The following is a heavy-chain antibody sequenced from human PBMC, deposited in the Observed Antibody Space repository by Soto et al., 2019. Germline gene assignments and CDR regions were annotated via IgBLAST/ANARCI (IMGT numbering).Heavy chain of an antibody. CDR2: INHSGST. CDR3: ARDRRSYSDYFXX. J-gene: IGHJ4*01. D-gene: IGHD1-26*01. V-gene: IGHV4-34*01. CDR1: GESFSGYY. Sequence: QVQLQQWGAGLLKPSETLSLTCAVYGESFSGYYWTWIRQPPGKGLEWIGEINHSGSTNYNTSLKSRVTISVDTSKNQFSLKLSSVTAADTAVYYCARDRRSYSDYFXXWXXXXXVTVXS.